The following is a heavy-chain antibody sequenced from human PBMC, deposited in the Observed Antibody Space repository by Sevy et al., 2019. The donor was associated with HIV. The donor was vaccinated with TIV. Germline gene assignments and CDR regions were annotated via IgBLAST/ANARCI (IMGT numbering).Heavy chain of an antibody. CDR2: IRSKTYGGTT. D-gene: IGHD4-17*01. CDR1: GFTFGDHA. Sequence: GGSLRLSCTASGFTFGDHAMNWFRQAPGKGLEWVGFIRSKTYGGTTEYAASVKGRFTISRDDYKSIAYLQMNSLKTADTAGYYCTRGATIYGDYGVDYWGQGTLVTVSS. J-gene: IGHJ4*02. V-gene: IGHV3-49*03. CDR3: TRGATIYGDYGVDY.